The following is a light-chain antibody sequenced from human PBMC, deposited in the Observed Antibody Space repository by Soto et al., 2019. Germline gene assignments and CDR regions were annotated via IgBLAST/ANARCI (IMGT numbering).Light chain of an antibody. CDR2: EVS. CDR1: SSDVGSYNL. V-gene: IGLV2-23*02. CDR3: CSYAGTSTHSV. Sequence: QSVLTQPASVSGSPGQSITISCTGTSSDVGSYNLVSWYQQHPGKAPKLIISEVSKRPSGISDRFSGSKPGSTASLTISGLQAEDEADYYCCSYAGTSTHSVFGGGTQLTVL. J-gene: IGLJ7*01.